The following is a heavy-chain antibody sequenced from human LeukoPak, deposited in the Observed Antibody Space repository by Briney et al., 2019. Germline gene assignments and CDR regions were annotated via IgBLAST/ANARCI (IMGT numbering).Heavy chain of an antibody. CDR1: GGSISSGGYY. Sequence: SQTLSLTCTVSGGSISSGGYYWSWIRQPPGKGLEWIGYIYHSGSTYYNPSLKSRVTISVDRSKNQFSLKLSSVTAADTAVYYCARAPYSSYGDYWGQGTLVTVAS. CDR2: IYHSGST. CDR3: ARAPYSSYGDY. J-gene: IGHJ4*02. V-gene: IGHV4-30-2*01. D-gene: IGHD3-22*01.